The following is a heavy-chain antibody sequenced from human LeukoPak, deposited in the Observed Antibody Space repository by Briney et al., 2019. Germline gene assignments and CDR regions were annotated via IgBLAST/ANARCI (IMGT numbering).Heavy chain of an antibody. D-gene: IGHD6-19*01. CDR3: AREGSGWYDAVFDY. J-gene: IGHJ4*02. CDR1: GGSFSGYY. V-gene: IGHV4-34*01. Sequence: SETLSLTCAVYGGSFSGYYWSWIRQPPGKGLEWIGEINHSGSTNYNPSLKSRVTMSVDTSKNQFSLKLSSVTAADTAVYYCAREGSGWYDAVFDYWGQGTLVTVSS. CDR2: INHSGST.